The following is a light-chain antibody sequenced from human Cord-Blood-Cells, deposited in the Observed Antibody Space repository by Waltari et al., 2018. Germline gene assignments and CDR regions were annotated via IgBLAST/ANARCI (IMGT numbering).Light chain of an antibody. J-gene: IGLJ2*01. CDR3: CSYAGSSTHVV. Sequence: QSALTQPASVSGSPGQSITISCTGTSSDVGSYNLVSCYPQHPGKAPKLMIYEGSKRPSGVSNRFSGSKSGNTASLTISGLQAEDEADYYCCSYAGSSTHVVFGGGTKLTVL. CDR2: EGS. CDR1: SSDVGSYNL. V-gene: IGLV2-23*01.